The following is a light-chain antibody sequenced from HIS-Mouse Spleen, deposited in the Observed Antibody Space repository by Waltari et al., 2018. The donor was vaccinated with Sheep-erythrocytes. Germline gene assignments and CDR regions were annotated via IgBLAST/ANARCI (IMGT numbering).Light chain of an antibody. CDR1: QSISSY. CDR3: QQANSFPIT. V-gene: IGKV1-39*01. J-gene: IGKJ5*01. CDR2: AAS. Sequence: DIQMTQSPSSLSASVGDRVTITCRASQSISSYLNWYQQKPGKAPKLLIYAASSLKSGVPSRFSGSGSGTDFTLTISSLQPEDFATYYCQQANSFPITFGQGTRLEIK.